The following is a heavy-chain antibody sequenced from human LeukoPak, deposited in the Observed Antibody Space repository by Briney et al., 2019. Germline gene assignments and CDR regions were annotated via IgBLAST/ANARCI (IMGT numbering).Heavy chain of an antibody. D-gene: IGHD1-26*01. CDR2: ISSSGSTI. V-gene: IGHV3-48*03. J-gene: IGHJ6*02. CDR3: ARDAGATTDYFYGMDV. Sequence: PGGSLRLSCAASGFTFSSYEMKWVRPAPGKGLEWVSYISSSGSTIYYADSVKGRFTISRDNAKTSLYLQMNSLRAEDTAVYYCARDAGATTDYFYGMDVWGQGTTVTVSS. CDR1: GFTFSSYE.